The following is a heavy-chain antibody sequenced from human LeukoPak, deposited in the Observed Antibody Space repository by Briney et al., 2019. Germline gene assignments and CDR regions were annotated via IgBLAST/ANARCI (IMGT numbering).Heavy chain of an antibody. D-gene: IGHD3-10*01. J-gene: IGHJ5*02. V-gene: IGHV1-2*02. CDR3: ARDRDGYYGSGSVPWFGP. CDR1: GYTFTSYG. Sequence: ASVKVSCKASGYTFTSYGISWVRQAPGQGLEWMGWINPNSGGTNYAQKLQGRVTMTRDTSISTAYLELSRLKFDDTAVYYCARDRDGYYGSGSVPWFGPWGQGTLVTVSS. CDR2: INPNSGGT.